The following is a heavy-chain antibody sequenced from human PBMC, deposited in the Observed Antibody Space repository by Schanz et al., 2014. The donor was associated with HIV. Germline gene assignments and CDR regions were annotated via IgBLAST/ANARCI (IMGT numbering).Heavy chain of an antibody. CDR3: ARQGLRFSFWLDY. Sequence: QGQLVESGGDLVKPGGALRLSCTASGFSFSDYHMSWIRQAPGKGLEGGAIKWNDGSNTFYADSVKGRFTISRDNSKKTVFLQMNNLRAEDTAVYGCARQGLRFSFWLDYWGQGTPVTVS. D-gene: IGHD4-17*01. CDR2: KWNDGSNT. J-gene: IGHJ4*02. CDR1: GFSFSDYH. V-gene: IGHV3-33*08.